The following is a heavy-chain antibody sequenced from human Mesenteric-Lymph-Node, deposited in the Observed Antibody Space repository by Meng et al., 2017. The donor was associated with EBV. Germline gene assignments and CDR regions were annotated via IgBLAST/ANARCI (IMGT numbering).Heavy chain of an antibody. D-gene: IGHD2-15*01. Sequence: QVESGCELKKPGASVKVACKASGYTSTSYAVNGGRQAPGQGLEWMGWINTNTGNTTYAQGFTGRFVFSLDTSVNTAYLQISSLKAEDTAVYYCARDHYCSGGSCYDYWGQGTLVTVSS. J-gene: IGHJ4*02. CDR2: INTNTGNT. CDR3: ARDHYCSGGSCYDY. CDR1: GYTSTSYA. V-gene: IGHV7-4-1*02.